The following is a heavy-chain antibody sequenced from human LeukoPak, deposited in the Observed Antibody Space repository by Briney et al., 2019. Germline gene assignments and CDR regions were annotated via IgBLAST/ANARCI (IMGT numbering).Heavy chain of an antibody. V-gene: IGHV1-69*13. CDR1: GGTFSSYA. D-gene: IGHD3-22*01. J-gene: IGHJ3*02. CDR2: IIPIFGTA. CDR3: ARGPTYYYDSSGYYLNDAFDI. Sequence: SVKVSCKASGGTFSSYAISWVRQAPGQGLEWMGGIIPIFGTANYAQKFQGRVTITADESTSTAYMELSSLRSEDTAVYYCARGPTYYYDSSGYYLNDAFDIWGQGTMVTVSS.